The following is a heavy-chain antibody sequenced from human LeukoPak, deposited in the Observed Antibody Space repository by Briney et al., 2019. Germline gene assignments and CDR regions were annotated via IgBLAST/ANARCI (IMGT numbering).Heavy chain of an antibody. J-gene: IGHJ3*02. V-gene: IGHV3-74*01. D-gene: IGHD3-22*01. CDR2: INGDGSST. CDR3: ARGSTMIRNALDI. CDR1: GFTFSSYW. Sequence: GGSLRLSCAASGFTFSSYWMHWVRQVPGKGLVWVSRINGDGSSTSHTDSVKGRFTISRDNAKNTLYLQMDSLRAEDTAVYYCARGSTMIRNALDIWGQGTMVTVSS.